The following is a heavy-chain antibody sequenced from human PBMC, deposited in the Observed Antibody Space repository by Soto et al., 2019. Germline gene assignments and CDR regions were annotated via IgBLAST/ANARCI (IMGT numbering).Heavy chain of an antibody. CDR1: GGSISSYY. J-gene: IGHJ4*02. D-gene: IGHD2-15*01. Sequence: LSLTCTVSGGSISSYYWSWIRQPPGKGLEWIGYIYYSGSTNYNPSLKSRVTISVDTSKNQFSLKLSSVTAADTAVYYCARNGGNAFDYWGQGTLVTVSS. CDR3: ARNGGNAFDY. CDR2: IYYSGST. V-gene: IGHV4-59*01.